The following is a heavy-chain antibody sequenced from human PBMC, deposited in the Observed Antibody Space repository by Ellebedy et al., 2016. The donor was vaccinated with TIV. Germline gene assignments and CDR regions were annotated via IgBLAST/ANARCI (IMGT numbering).Heavy chain of an antibody. D-gene: IGHD4-17*01. Sequence: KVSCKGSGYRFTSYWIGWVRQMPGKGLEWMGIIYPGDSDTRYSPSFQGQVTISADQSISTAYLRWSSLKASDSAMYYCARRADYGDNYFDYWGQGTLVTVSS. V-gene: IGHV5-51*01. CDR1: GYRFTSYW. CDR2: IYPGDSDT. J-gene: IGHJ4*02. CDR3: ARRADYGDNYFDY.